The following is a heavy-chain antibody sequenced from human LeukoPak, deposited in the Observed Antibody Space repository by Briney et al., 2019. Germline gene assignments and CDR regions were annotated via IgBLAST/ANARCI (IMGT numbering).Heavy chain of an antibody. J-gene: IGHJ4*02. D-gene: IGHD5-12*01. V-gene: IGHV4-39*07. CDR3: ARGRGYDPVVFYFDY. CDR1: GDSIRSSSYF. Sequence: PSETLSLTCTVSGDSIRSSSYFWAWIRQTPGKGLEWIGNIYYSGSTYYNPSLKSRVTITLDTSKNQFSLNLTSVTAADTALYYCARGRGYDPVVFYFDYWGQGTLVTVSS. CDR2: IYYSGST.